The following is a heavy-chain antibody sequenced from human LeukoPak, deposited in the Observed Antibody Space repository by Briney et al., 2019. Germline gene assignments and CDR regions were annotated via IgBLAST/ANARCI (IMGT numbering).Heavy chain of an antibody. CDR2: IYTSGSI. J-gene: IGHJ2*01. CDR3: ARQYYGDYTWYFDP. D-gene: IGHD4-17*01. V-gene: IGHV4-4*07. CDR1: GGSISSYY. Sequence: LETLSLTCTVSGGSISSYYWSWIREPAGKGLEWIGRIYTSGSINYNPSLKSRVTMSVDTSNNQFSLKLSSLTAADTAVYYCARQYYGDYTWYFDPWGRGTLVTVSS.